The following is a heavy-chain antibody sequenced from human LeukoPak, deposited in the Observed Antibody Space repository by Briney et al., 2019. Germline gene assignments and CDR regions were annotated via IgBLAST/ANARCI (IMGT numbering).Heavy chain of an antibody. V-gene: IGHV3-21*01. CDR3: ARRVVPAAMDWFDP. CDR1: GFTFSSYS. J-gene: IGHJ5*02. Sequence: GGSLRLSCAASGFTFSSYSMNWVRQAPGKGLEWVSSISSSSSYIYYADSVKGRFTISRDNAKNSLYLQMNSLRAEDTSVYYRARRVVPAAMDWFDPWGQGTLVTVSS. D-gene: IGHD2-2*01. CDR2: ISSSSSYI.